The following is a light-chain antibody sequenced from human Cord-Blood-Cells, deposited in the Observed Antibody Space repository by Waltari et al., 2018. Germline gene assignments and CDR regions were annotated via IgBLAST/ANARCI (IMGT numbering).Light chain of an antibody. CDR2: KAS. J-gene: IGKJ2*01. Sequence: DIQMTQSPSTLTASVGDRVTITCRASQSISSWLAWYQQKPGKAPKLLIYKASSLESGVPSRFSGSGSGTEFTLTISSLQPDDFATYYCQQYNSYPYTFGQGTKLEIK. CDR3: QQYNSYPYT. V-gene: IGKV1-5*03. CDR1: QSISSW.